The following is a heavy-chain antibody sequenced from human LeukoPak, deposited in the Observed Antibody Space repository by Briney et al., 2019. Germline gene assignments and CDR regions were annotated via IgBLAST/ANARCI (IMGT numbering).Heavy chain of an antibody. D-gene: IGHD4-17*01. J-gene: IGHJ4*02. V-gene: IGHV4-4*02. CDR3: ARGHSLVQSYGDLSYYFDY. CDR2: IYLTGNT. Sequence: SETLSLTCAVSTGSVSMSNGGSGVRQPPGKGRGWGGAIYLTGNTNYNPSLKSRVTISLDKSKHQLSLKLSSVTAADTAVYYCARGHSLVQSYGDLSYYFDYWGQGTLVTVSS. CDR1: TGSVSMSNG.